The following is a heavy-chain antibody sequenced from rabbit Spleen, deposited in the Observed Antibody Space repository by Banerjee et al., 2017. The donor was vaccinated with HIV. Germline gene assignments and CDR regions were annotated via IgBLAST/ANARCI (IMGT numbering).Heavy chain of an antibody. Sequence: QEQLEESGGDLVQPGESLTLTCTASGFSFSSSYYMCWVRQAPGKGLEWISCIAGSNSGFTYSATWAKGRFTVSKTSSTTVTLQMTSLTAADTATYFCARDTSSSFSSYGMDLWGPGTLVTVS. D-gene: IGHD1-1*01. CDR2: IAGSNSGFT. CDR1: GFSFSSSYY. J-gene: IGHJ6*01. V-gene: IGHV1S45*01. CDR3: ARDTSSSFSSYGMDL.